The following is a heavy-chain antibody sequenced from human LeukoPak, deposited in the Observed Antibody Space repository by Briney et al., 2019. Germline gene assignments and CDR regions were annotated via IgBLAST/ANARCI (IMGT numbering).Heavy chain of an antibody. CDR2: INPNSGGT. V-gene: IGHV1-2*02. CDR3: ARGLWRGNMIVVVLWRSRGLLTDY. D-gene: IGHD3-22*01. CDR1: GGTFSSYA. Sequence: GSSVKVSCKASGGTFSSYAISWVRQAPGQGLEWMGWINPNSGGTNYAQKFQGRVTMTRDTSISTAYMELSRLRSDDTAVYYCARGLWRGNMIVVVLWRSRGLLTDYWGQGTLVTVSS. J-gene: IGHJ4*02.